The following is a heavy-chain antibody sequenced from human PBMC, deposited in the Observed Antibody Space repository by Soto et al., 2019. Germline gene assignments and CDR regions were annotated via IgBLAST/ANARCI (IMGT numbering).Heavy chain of an antibody. V-gene: IGHV1-8*02. J-gene: IGHJ6*03. CDR1: GYTFTSYG. D-gene: IGHD6-13*01. CDR3: ARVHPYSSSWYGHHYYYMDV. Sequence: ASVKVSCKASGYTFTSYGISWVRQAPGQGLEWMGWMNPNSGNTSYAQKFQGRVTMTRNTSISTAYMELSSLRSEDTAVYYCARVHPYSSSWYGHHYYYMDVWGKGTTVTVSS. CDR2: MNPNSGNT.